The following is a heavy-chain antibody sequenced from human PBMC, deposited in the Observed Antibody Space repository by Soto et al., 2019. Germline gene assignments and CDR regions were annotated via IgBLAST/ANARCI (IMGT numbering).Heavy chain of an antibody. Sequence: PSDTLSLTCTCSGDSILIYYWSWIRQPPWNGLELIGYIYYSGSTNYNPSLKSRVTISVDTSKNQFSLKLSSVTAADTAVYYCARVWGGAFDIWGQGTMVT. D-gene: IGHD3-10*01. CDR3: ARVWGGAFDI. V-gene: IGHV4-59*07. CDR2: IYYSGST. CDR1: GDSILIYY. J-gene: IGHJ3*02.